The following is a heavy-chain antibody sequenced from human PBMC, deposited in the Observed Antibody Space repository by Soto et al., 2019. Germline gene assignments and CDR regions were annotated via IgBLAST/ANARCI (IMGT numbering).Heavy chain of an antibody. Sequence: EALSLTFTVSGGSITSIYWSCILQTPGKGLEWIGHISYTGSTNYNPSLKSRVTIAVDTSKNRFSLNLTSVTAADTAVYYCAREGNGWYYSDYWGQGALVTVSS. D-gene: IGHD6-19*01. J-gene: IGHJ4*02. CDR3: AREGNGWYYSDY. V-gene: IGHV4-59*01. CDR2: ISYTGST. CDR1: GGSITSIY.